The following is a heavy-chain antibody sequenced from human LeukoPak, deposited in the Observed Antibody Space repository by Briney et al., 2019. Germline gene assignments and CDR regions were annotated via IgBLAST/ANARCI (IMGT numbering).Heavy chain of an antibody. Sequence: PSETLSLTCTVSGGSISSGGYYWSWIRQHPGKGLEWIGYIYYSGSTYYNPSLKSRVTISVDTSKNQSSLKLSSVTAADTAVYYCARAPYYDILTGYYQDNWFDPWGQGTLVTVSS. CDR1: GGSISSGGYY. CDR2: IYYSGST. V-gene: IGHV4-31*03. D-gene: IGHD3-9*01. J-gene: IGHJ5*02. CDR3: ARAPYYDILTGYYQDNWFDP.